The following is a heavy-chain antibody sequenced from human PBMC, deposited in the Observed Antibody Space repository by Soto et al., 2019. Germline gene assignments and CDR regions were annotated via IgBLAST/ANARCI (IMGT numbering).Heavy chain of an antibody. CDR1: GYSSANYC. Sequence: GESLKISCKGSGYSSANYCIAWVRQMPGKGLEWMGIFYSGDSDTRYSPSFQGQVVISGDKSINTAYLQWTSLKASDTAMYYCARGSSGFYDYWGQGTLVTVSS. V-gene: IGHV5-51*01. D-gene: IGHD6-19*01. CDR3: ARGSSGFYDY. J-gene: IGHJ4*02. CDR2: FYSGDSDT.